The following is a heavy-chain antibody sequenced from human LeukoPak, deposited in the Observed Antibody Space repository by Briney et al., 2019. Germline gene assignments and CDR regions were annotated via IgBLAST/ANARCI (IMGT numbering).Heavy chain of an antibody. Sequence: PGGSLRLSCAASGFTFSSYAMSWVRQAPGKGLEWVSAISGSGGSTYYADSVKGRFTISRDNSKNTLYLQMNSLRAEDTAVYYCAKDHAYYYGSGSPHAFDIWGQGTMVTVSS. CDR3: AKDHAYYYGSGSPHAFDI. CDR1: GFTFSSYA. J-gene: IGHJ3*02. D-gene: IGHD3-10*01. CDR2: ISGSGGST. V-gene: IGHV3-23*01.